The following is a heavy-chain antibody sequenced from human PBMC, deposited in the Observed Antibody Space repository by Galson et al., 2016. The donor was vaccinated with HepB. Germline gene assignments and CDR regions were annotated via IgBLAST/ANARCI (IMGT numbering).Heavy chain of an antibody. CDR2: TYYRDDWRS. V-gene: IGHV6-1*01. Sequence: CAISGDSGFKTNSSWNWARQSRSRGLEWLGRTYYRDDWRSDYDDSVKDKITINPDTSKNHSTLHLNSVTPEDTAVYYCARSYLLGRGFGSWGQGTLVTVS. CDR1: GDSGFKTNSS. D-gene: IGHD3-10*01. J-gene: IGHJ4*02. CDR3: ARSYLLGRGFGS.